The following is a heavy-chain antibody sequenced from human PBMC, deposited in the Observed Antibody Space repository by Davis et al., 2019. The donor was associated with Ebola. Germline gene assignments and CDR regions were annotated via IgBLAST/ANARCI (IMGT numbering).Heavy chain of an antibody. Sequence: GESLKISCVVSGSTFSNHAMSWVRQAPGKGLEWVAAIGGVGRTIEYADSVKGRFVITRDNSRDTLFLQMNSLRVDDTAQYYCARHGGASATTRHSDSWGQGTLVTVSS. D-gene: IGHD6-6*01. CDR2: IGGVGRTI. CDR1: GSTFSNHA. J-gene: IGHJ4*02. CDR3: ARHGGASATTRHSDS. V-gene: IGHV3-23*01.